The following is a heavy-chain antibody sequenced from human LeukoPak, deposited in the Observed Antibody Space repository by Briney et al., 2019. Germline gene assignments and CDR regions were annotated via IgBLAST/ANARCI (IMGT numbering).Heavy chain of an antibody. CDR2: IWYDGRNK. V-gene: IGHV3-33*01. CDR3: ARDPNYYDSSGYYYQH. J-gene: IGHJ1*01. CDR1: RLPFSSHG. D-gene: IGHD3-22*01. Sequence: SLRLLCAASRLPFSSHGMLWVRQAPGKGLVWVAVIWYDGRNKYYADAVKRRFTISRDNSKNTQYQQMNSLRAEDTAVYYRARDPNYYDSSGYYYQHWGQGTLVTVSS.